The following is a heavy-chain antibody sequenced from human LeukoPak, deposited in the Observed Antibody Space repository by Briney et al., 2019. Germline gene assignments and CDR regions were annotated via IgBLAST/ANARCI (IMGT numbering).Heavy chain of an antibody. D-gene: IGHD2-21*01. V-gene: IGHV3-23*01. CDR2: ISGSGGST. CDR3: AKSRTKGAYSGGYLYYFDY. CDR1: GFTFSSYA. J-gene: IGHJ4*02. Sequence: PGGSLRLSCAASGFTFSSYAMSWVRQAPGKGREWVSAISGSGGSTYYADSAKGRFTISRDNSKNTLYLQMNSLRAEDTAVYYCAKSRTKGAYSGGYLYYFDYWGQGTLVTVSS.